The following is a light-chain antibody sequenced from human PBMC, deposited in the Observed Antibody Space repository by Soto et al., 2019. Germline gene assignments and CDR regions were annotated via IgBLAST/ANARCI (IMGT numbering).Light chain of an antibody. CDR1: SSDVGGYNY. V-gene: IGLV2-11*01. Sequence: QSALTQPRSVSGYPGQSVTISCTGTSSDVGGYNYVSWYQQHPGKAPKLMIYDVSKRPSGVPDHFSGSKSGNTASLTISGLLAEDEGDYYCCSYAGSYTGVFGGGTKLAVL. CDR2: DVS. J-gene: IGLJ2*01. CDR3: CSYAGSYTGV.